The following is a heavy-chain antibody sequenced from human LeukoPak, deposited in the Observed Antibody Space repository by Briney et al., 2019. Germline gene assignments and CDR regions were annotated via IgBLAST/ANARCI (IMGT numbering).Heavy chain of an antibody. D-gene: IGHD5-18*01. J-gene: IGHJ4*02. V-gene: IGHV4-59*01. CDR1: GGSISSYY. CDR3: ARDRTSYGYFDY. Sequence: SETLSLTCTVSGGSISSYYWSWIRQPPGKGLEWIGYIYYSGSTNYNPSLKSRVTISADTSKNQFSLKLSSVTAADTAVYYCARDRTSYGYFDYWGQGTMVTVSS. CDR2: IYYSGST.